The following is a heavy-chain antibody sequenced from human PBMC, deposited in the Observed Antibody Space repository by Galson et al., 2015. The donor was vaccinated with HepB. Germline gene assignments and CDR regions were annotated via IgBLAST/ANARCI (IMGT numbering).Heavy chain of an antibody. J-gene: IGHJ6*02. CDR3: SASPCGGDCYRYYYYGMDV. Sequence: SVKVSCKASGGTFSSYAISWVRQAPGQGLEWMGGIIPIFGTANYAQKFQGRVTITADESTSTAYMELSSLRSEDTAVYYASASPCGGDCYRYYYYGMDVWGQGTTVTVSS. CDR2: IIPIFGTA. D-gene: IGHD2-21*01. V-gene: IGHV1-69*13. CDR1: GGTFSSYA.